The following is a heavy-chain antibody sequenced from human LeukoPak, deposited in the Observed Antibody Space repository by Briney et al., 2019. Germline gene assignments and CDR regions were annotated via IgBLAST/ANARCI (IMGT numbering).Heavy chain of an antibody. CDR3: ARRIPMIRGVNDAFRI. V-gene: IGHV4-4*02. CDR2: IYHNGNT. J-gene: IGHJ3*02. CDR1: GGSISGSIW. D-gene: IGHD3-10*01. Sequence: SETLSLTCAVSGGSISGSIWWSWVRQPPGKGLEWIGEIYHNGNTNYNPSLKSRVTISLDKSKNQFSLKLNSVTAADTAVYYCARRIPMIRGVNDAFRIWGQGTMVTVSS.